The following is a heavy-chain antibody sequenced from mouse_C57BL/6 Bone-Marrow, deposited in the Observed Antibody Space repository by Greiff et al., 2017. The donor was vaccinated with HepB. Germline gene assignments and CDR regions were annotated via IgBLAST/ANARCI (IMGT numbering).Heavy chain of an antibody. CDR2: INPNNGGT. D-gene: IGHD2-1*01. Sequence: EVQLQQSGPELVKPGASVKIPCKASGYTFTDYNMDWVKQSHGKSLEWIGDINPNNGGTIYNQKFKGKATLTVDKSSSTAYMELRSLTSEDTAVYYCARWGGNYGRYFDVWGTGTTVTVSS. V-gene: IGHV1-18*01. J-gene: IGHJ1*03. CDR1: GYTFTDYN. CDR3: ARWGGNYGRYFDV.